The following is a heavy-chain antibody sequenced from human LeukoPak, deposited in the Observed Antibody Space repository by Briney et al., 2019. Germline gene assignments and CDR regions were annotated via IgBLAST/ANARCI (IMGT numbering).Heavy chain of an antibody. D-gene: IGHD3-3*01. CDR1: GFNFGDYS. CDR2: IRREGYGGTT. J-gene: IGHJ6*04. Sequence: GGSLRLSCTASGFNFGDYSLSWFRQAPGVGLEWVAFIRREGYGGTTEYAASVKGRFTISRDDSKSIAYLQMNSLKTEDTGVYYCTSDHDFWRGPLDVWGKGTTVTVSS. V-gene: IGHV3-49*03. CDR3: TSDHDFWRGPLDV.